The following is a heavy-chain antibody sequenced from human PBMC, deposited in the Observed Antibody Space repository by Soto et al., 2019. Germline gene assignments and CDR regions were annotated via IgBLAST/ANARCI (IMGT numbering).Heavy chain of an antibody. CDR3: AKDLFSGGSYPNWYDP. Sequence: PGGSLILSCAASGFIFDDYAMHWVRQAPGKGLEWVSGISWNSGSIAYADSVKGRFTISRDNAKNSLHLQMTSLRVEDTAVYYCAKDLFSGGSYPNWYDPWGHGTLVTVSS. CDR1: GFIFDDYA. J-gene: IGHJ5*02. CDR2: ISWNSGSI. D-gene: IGHD1-26*01. V-gene: IGHV3-9*01.